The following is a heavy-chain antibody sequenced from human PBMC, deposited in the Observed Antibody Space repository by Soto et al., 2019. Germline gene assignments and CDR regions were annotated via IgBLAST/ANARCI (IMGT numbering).Heavy chain of an antibody. CDR2: ISSSSSYI. CDR3: ARGHSMVRGVSTRHWYFDL. J-gene: IGHJ2*01. D-gene: IGHD3-10*01. CDR1: GFTFSSYS. V-gene: IGHV3-21*01. Sequence: EVQLVESGGGLVKPGGSLRLSCAASGFTFSSYSMNWVRQAPGKGLEWVSSISSSSSYIYYADSVKGRFTISRDNAKNSLYLQMNSLRAEDTAVYYCARGHSMVRGVSTRHWYFDLWGRGTLVTVSS.